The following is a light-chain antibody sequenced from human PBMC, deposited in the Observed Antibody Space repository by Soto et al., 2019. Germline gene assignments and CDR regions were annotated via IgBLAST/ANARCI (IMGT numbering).Light chain of an antibody. CDR3: QHYDTLPYT. V-gene: IGKV1-5*01. CDR2: DAS. CDR1: QSIDNW. Sequence: DIQMTQSPSFVSASVGDRVTITCRASQSIDNWLAWYQQKPGKAPKLLIYDASTLESGVSSGFSGSGSGTEFTLHISSLRPDDFATYYCQHYDTLPYTFGQGTKLEIK. J-gene: IGKJ2*01.